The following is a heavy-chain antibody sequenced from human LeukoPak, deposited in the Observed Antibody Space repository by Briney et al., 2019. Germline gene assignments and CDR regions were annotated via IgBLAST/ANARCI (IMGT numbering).Heavy chain of an antibody. Sequence: PGGSLRLSCAASGFTFSNHWMHWGRQAPGKGLEWVSRINSDGIFTTYADSVKGRFTISRDNAKNTLFLQMNSLRAEDTAVYYCVYSGNFPFDYWGQGTLVTVSS. V-gene: IGHV3-74*01. D-gene: IGHD1-26*01. CDR1: GFTFSNHW. CDR3: VYSGNFPFDY. J-gene: IGHJ4*02. CDR2: INSDGIFT.